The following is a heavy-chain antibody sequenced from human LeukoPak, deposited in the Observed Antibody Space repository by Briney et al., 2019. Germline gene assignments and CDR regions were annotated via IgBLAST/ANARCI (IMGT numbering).Heavy chain of an antibody. CDR1: GFTFDDYG. D-gene: IGHD6-19*01. J-gene: IGHJ3*02. Sequence: GGSLRLSCAASGFTFDDYGMSWVRQVPGKGLEWVSGINWNGGSTGYADSEKGRFTISRDNAKNSLYLQMNSLRAEDTALYYCARVGSGWSGGAFDIWGQGTMVTVSS. V-gene: IGHV3-20*04. CDR3: ARVGSGWSGGAFDI. CDR2: INWNGGST.